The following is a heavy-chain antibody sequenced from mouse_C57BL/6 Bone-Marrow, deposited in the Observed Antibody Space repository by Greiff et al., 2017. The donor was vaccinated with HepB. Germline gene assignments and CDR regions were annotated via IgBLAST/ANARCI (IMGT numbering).Heavy chain of an antibody. J-gene: IGHJ4*01. CDR3: TGYGYALYAMDY. Sequence: EVKLEESGGGLVQPGGSMKLSCVASGFTFSNYWMNWVRQSPEKGLEWVAQIRLKSDNYATHYAESVKGRFTISRDDSKSSVYLQMNNLRAEDTGIYYCTGYGYALYAMDYWGQGTSVTVSS. CDR1: GFTFSNYW. D-gene: IGHD2-2*01. V-gene: IGHV6-3*01. CDR2: IRLKSDNYAT.